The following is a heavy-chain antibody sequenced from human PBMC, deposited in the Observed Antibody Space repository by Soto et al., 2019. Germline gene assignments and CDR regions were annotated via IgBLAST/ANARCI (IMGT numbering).Heavy chain of an antibody. Sequence: GESLKISCKGSVYSFSTFWIGWVRQMPGEGLEWMGIIYPGDSDTRYRPSFQGQVTISADKSINTAFLQWSSLKVSDTAMYYCARSGRNGYYAMDVWGQGTTVTVSS. CDR2: IYPGDSDT. V-gene: IGHV5-51*01. CDR1: VYSFSTFW. J-gene: IGHJ6*02. D-gene: IGHD1-26*01. CDR3: ARSGRNGYYAMDV.